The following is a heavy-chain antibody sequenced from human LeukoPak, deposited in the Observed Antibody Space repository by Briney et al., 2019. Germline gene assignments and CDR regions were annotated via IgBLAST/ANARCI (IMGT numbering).Heavy chain of an antibody. CDR1: GFTFSSYS. V-gene: IGHV3-23*01. CDR3: AKGGPTVAGGVFDY. Sequence: GGSLRLSCAASGFTFSSYSMNWVRQTPGKGLEWVSIISASGGSTYYVDSVKGRSTISRDNSKNILYLQMNSLRAEDTAVYYCAKGGPTVAGGVFDYWGQGTLVTVSS. D-gene: IGHD6-19*01. CDR2: ISASGGST. J-gene: IGHJ4*02.